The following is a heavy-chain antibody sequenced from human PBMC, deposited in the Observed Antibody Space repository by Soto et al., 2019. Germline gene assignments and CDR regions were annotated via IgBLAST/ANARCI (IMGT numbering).Heavy chain of an antibody. Sequence: GGSLRLSCAASGFPFSSYAMHWVRQAPGKGLEWVAVISYDGSNKYYADSVKGRFTISRDNSKNTLYLQMNSLRAEDTAVYYCARERESYCISTSCYYYYGMDVWGQGTTVTVSS. CDR1: GFPFSSYA. D-gene: IGHD2-2*01. J-gene: IGHJ6*02. V-gene: IGHV3-30-3*01. CDR2: ISYDGSNK. CDR3: ARERESYCISTSCYYYYGMDV.